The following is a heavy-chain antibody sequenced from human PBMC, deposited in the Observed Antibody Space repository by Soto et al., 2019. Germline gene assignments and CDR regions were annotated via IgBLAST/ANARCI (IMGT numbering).Heavy chain of an antibody. CDR1: GYSFSGYW. D-gene: IGHD3-10*01. V-gene: IGHV5-51*01. CDR3: ARLPGVRGVFDGFNV. J-gene: IGHJ3*01. CDR2: IYPCDSDT. Sequence: ESLKICWKCAGYSFSGYWVGWVRQIPGKGLDWMGVIYPCDSDTRYSPSFHGQVTISADKSISTAYLQWSSLKASDTAMYFCARLPGVRGVFDGFNVWGQGTMVTVSS.